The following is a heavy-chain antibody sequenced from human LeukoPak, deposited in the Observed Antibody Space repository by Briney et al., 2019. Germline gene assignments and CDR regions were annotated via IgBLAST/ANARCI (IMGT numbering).Heavy chain of an antibody. Sequence: SETLSLTCTVSGGSINSAGYYRSWIRQHPGKGLEWIGYIYYSGTTYYNPSLNSRVSISIDTSQNQFSLNLTSVTAADTAVYYCARVYNWGRGFVDYGGQGTLVTVSS. CDR2: IYYSGTT. V-gene: IGHV4-31*03. CDR1: GGSINSAGYY. J-gene: IGHJ4*02. CDR3: ARVYNWGRGFVDY. D-gene: IGHD7-27*01.